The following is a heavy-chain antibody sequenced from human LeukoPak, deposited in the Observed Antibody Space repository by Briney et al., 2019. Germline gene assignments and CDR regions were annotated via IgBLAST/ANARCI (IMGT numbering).Heavy chain of an antibody. CDR2: IYRSGST. Sequence: SGTLSLTCAVSGGSISSSNWGSWVRQPPGKGLEWIGEIYRSGSTNYNPSLKSRVTIAVDKSKNQLSLKLSSVPAADTAVYYCARAYYYGSGSSIWGQGTMVTVSS. CDR3: ARAYYYGSGSSI. J-gene: IGHJ3*02. D-gene: IGHD3-10*01. CDR1: GGSISSSNW. V-gene: IGHV4-4*02.